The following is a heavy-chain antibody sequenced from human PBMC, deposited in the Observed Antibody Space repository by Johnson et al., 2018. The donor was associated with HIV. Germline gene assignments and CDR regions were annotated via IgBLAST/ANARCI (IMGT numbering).Heavy chain of an antibody. CDR2: IKSKTDGGTT. J-gene: IGHJ3*02. D-gene: IGHD3-22*01. V-gene: IGHV3-15*01. CDR3: TTECVRDSSGYSI. CDR1: GFTVSNNY. Sequence: EVQLVESGGGLIQPGGSLRLSCVASGFTVSNNYMSWVRQAPGKGLEWVGRIKSKTDGGTTDYAAPVKGRFTISRDDSKNTLYLQMNSLKTEDTAVYYCTTECVRDSSGYSIWGQGTMVTVSS.